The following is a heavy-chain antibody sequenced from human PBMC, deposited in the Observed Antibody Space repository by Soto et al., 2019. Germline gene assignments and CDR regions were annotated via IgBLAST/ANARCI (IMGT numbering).Heavy chain of an antibody. Sequence: EVKLLESGGGLAQPGGSLRLSCVGSGFTFDSYAISWVRQAPGERLQWIAAISGSADGTDYAHSVRGRFTISRDNAKKTVNLQLDGLRVEDTAVYFCAKACVGGYSFWSGYYSDGLDGWGQGTLVTVS. D-gene: IGHD3-3*01. CDR2: ISGSADGT. J-gene: IGHJ3*01. CDR3: AKACVGGYSFWSGYYSDGLDG. V-gene: IGHV3-23*01. CDR1: GFTFDSYA.